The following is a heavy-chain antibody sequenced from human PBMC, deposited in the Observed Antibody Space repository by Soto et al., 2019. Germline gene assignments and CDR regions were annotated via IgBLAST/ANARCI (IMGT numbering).Heavy chain of an antibody. D-gene: IGHD6-6*01. Sequence: SVKVSCKASGGTFSSYAISWVRQAPGQGLEWMGGIIPIFGTANYAQKFQGRVTITADESTSTAYMELSSLRSEDMAVYYCAREPPTIYSSSNWFDPWGQGTLVTVSS. CDR2: IIPIFGTA. CDR1: GGTFSSYA. J-gene: IGHJ5*02. CDR3: AREPPTIYSSSNWFDP. V-gene: IGHV1-69*13.